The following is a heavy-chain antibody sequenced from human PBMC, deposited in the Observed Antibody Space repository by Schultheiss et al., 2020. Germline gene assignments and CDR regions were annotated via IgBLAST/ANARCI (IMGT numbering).Heavy chain of an antibody. CDR3: AKPLGYCSGGSCYAFDY. Sequence: WGSLRLSCAASGFTFSSYGMHWVRQAPGKGLEWVAVISYDGSNKYYADSVKGRFTISRDNSKNTLYLQMNSLRAEDTAVYYCAKPLGYCSGGSCYAFDYWGQGTLVTVSS. CDR1: GFTFSSYG. V-gene: IGHV3-30*18. CDR2: ISYDGSNK. D-gene: IGHD2-15*01. J-gene: IGHJ4*02.